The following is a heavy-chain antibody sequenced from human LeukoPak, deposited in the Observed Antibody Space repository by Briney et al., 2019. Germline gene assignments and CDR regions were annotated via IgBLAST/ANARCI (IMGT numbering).Heavy chain of an antibody. CDR3: AKDLEYSSSSLDY. D-gene: IGHD6-6*01. CDR1: GLSFDDYA. CDR2: ISWNSGSI. J-gene: IGHJ4*02. V-gene: IGHV3-9*01. Sequence: PGRSLRLSCAASGLSFDDYAMHWVRQAPGKGLEWVSGISWNSGSIGYADSVKGRFTISRDNAKNSLYLQMNSLRAEDTALYYCAKDLEYSSSSLDYWGQGTLVTVSS.